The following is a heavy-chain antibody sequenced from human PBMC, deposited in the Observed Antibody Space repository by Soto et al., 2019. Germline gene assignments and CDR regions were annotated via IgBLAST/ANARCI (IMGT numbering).Heavy chain of an antibody. V-gene: IGHV1-46*01. CDR2: INPSGGST. J-gene: IGHJ4*02. CDR1: GYTFTSYY. CDR3: ARDMGYYDSSGYYGY. Sequence: ASVKVSCKASGYTFTSYYMHWVRQAPGQGLEWMGIINPSGGSTSYAQKFQGRATMTRDTSTSTVYMELSSLRSEDTAVYYCARDMGYYDSSGYYGYWGQGTLVTVSS. D-gene: IGHD3-22*01.